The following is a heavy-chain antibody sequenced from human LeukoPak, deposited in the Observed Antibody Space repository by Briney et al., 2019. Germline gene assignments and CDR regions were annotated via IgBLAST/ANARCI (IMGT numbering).Heavy chain of an antibody. CDR2: INTDGSTT. J-gene: IGHJ4*02. V-gene: IGHV3-74*01. D-gene: IGHD1-26*01. Sequence: PGGSLRLSCAASGFTFSNDWMHWVRQAPGKGPVWVSRINTDGSTTTYADSVKGRFTISRDNAKNTLYLQMNSLRVEDTAVYYCARGRGGSYLYWRQGTLVTVSS. CDR3: ARGRGGSYLY. CDR1: GFTFSNDW.